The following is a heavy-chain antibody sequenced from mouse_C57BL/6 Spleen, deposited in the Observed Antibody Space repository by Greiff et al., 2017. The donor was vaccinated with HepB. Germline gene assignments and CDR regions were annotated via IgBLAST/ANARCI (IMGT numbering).Heavy chain of an antibody. CDR1: GFSFNTYA. CDR2: IRSKSNNYAT. V-gene: IGHV10-1*01. Sequence: EVQLVESGGGLVQPKGSLKLSCAASGFSFNTYAMNWVRQAPGKGLEWVARIRSKSNNYATYYADSVKDRFTISRDDSESMLYLQMNNLKTEDTAMYYCVRHEVNYAMDYWGQGTSVTVSS. CDR3: VRHEVNYAMDY. J-gene: IGHJ4*01. D-gene: IGHD2-1*01.